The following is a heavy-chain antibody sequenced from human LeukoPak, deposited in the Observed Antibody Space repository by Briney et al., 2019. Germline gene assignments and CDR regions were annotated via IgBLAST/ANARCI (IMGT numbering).Heavy chain of an antibody. J-gene: IGHJ4*02. Sequence: GGSLRLSCVASGFNLNNFEIHWVRQAPGKGLEWVSYISASGTTIFYSDSVKGRFTISRDGAKGSVSLHLESLRSEDTATYYCARVTEAPYYFDYWGQGTLVTVSS. V-gene: IGHV3-48*03. CDR2: ISASGTTI. CDR3: ARVTEAPYYFDY. CDR1: GFNLNNFE.